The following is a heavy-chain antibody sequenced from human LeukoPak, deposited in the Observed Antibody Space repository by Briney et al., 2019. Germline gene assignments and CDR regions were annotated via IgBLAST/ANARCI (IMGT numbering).Heavy chain of an antibody. D-gene: IGHD3-16*01. CDR1: GFTFSSYS. Sequence: GESLRLSCAASGFTFSSYSMIWVRPAPGKGLEWVSSISSSSSYIYYADSVKGRFTISRENAKSSLYLQMNSLRAEDTAVYYCARVGVGEFDYWGQGTLVTVSS. J-gene: IGHJ4*02. CDR2: ISSSSSYI. V-gene: IGHV3-21*01. CDR3: ARVGVGEFDY.